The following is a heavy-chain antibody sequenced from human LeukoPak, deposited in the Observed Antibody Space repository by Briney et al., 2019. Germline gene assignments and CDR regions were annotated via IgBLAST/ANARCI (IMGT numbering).Heavy chain of an antibody. Sequence: AGGSLRLSCAASGFTFSSYWMRSVRQAPGKGLECVATIKEDGSEKSYVDSVKGRFTISWDNAKNSPYLQLTSWRPEAPAGNNFARDLSIGTTVLDYWDQGTLVTVSS. CDR3: ARDLSIGTTVLDY. CDR1: GFTFSSYW. V-gene: IGHV3-7*01. J-gene: IGHJ4*02. CDR2: IKEDGSEK. D-gene: IGHD4-11*01.